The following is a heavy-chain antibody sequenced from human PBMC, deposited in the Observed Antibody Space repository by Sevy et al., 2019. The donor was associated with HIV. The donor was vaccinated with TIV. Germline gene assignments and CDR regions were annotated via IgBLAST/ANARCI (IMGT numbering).Heavy chain of an antibody. CDR1: GYSFSSYS. V-gene: IGHV3-23*01. CDR2: INGGGGST. CDR3: ARPSPRIAAAASAFYDN. Sequence: GGSLRLSCVVSGYSFSSYSISWVRQAPGKGLEWVSTINGGGGSTYYADSVKGRFTISRDNPKNTFFLQMINLRVDDTAIYYCARPSPRIAAAASAFYDNWGQGTLVTVSS. J-gene: IGHJ4*02. D-gene: IGHD6-13*01.